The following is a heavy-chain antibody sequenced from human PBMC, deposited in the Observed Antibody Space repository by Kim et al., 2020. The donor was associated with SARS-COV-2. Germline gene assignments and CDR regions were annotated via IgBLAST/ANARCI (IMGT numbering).Heavy chain of an antibody. CDR3: ARDQAYYDILTGYLDPLPNSYYYGMDV. CDR1: GFTFSSYG. CDR2: ISYDGSNK. J-gene: IGHJ6*02. V-gene: IGHV3-33*05. Sequence: GGSLRLSCAASGFTFSSYGMHWVRQAPGKGLEWVAVISYDGSNKYYADSVKGRFTISRDNSKNTLYLQMNSLRAEDTAVYYCARDQAYYDILTGYLDPLPNSYYYGMDVWGQGTTVTVSS. D-gene: IGHD3-9*01.